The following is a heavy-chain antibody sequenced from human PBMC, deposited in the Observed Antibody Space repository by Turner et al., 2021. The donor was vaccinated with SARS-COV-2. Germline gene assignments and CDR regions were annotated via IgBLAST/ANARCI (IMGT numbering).Heavy chain of an antibody. J-gene: IGHJ6*02. D-gene: IGHD3-10*01. CDR1: GHTFTSYG. V-gene: IGHV1-18*01. CDR2: ISAYNGNT. CDR3: ARAYGSGSYGHYYGMDV. Sequence: QVQLVQSGPEVMKPGASVKVSCKASGHTFTSYGITWVRQAPGQGLEWMGWISAYNGNTNYAQKLQGRVTMTTDTSTSTAYMELRSLRSDDTAVYYCARAYGSGSYGHYYGMDVWGQGTTVTVSS.